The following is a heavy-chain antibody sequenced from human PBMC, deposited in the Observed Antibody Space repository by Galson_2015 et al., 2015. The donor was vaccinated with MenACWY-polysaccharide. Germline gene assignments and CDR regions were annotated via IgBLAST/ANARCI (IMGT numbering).Heavy chain of an antibody. CDR2: LSYDGTD. J-gene: IGHJ3*02. V-gene: IGHV3-30*03. CDR3: ARGVSVYFPRAPGHPVCGLPVGFDI. CDR1: GFTFNIYA. D-gene: IGHD2-8*01. Sequence: SLRLSCAASGFTFNIYAFHWVRQAPGKGLEWVALLSYDGTDDYADSVRGRFTVSRDDSKKMVYLEMNRLTAEDTAVYFCARGVSVYFPRAPGHPVCGLPVGFDIWGLGTLVTVSS.